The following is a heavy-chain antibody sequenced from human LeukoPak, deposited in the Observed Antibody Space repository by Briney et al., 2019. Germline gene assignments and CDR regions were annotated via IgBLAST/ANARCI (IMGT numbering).Heavy chain of an antibody. V-gene: IGHV4-34*01. D-gene: IGHD2-8*01. CDR1: GGSFSGYY. Sequence: SETLSLTCAVYGGSFSGYYWSWIRQPPGKGLEWIGGINHSGSTNYNPSLKSRVTISVDTSKNQFSLKLSSVTAADTAVYYCARGFSLTNGDWFDPWGQGTLVTVSS. CDR3: ARGFSLTNGDWFDP. J-gene: IGHJ5*02. CDR2: INHSGST.